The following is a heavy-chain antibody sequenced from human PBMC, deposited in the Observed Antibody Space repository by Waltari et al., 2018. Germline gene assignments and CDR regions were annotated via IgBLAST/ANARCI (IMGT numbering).Heavy chain of an antibody. CDR3: TGGYYESSGFSFSYTYNMDV. V-gene: IGHV1-69*06. Sequence: QVQVVQSGAEVKKPGSSVRVSCQASGGPFSSYGISWVRPAPGQGLEWMGGIIPTFGTTNYPQEFQGRVTITADKSTSTAYMELSSLRSADTAVYYCTGGYYESSGFSFSYTYNMDVWGQGTTVTVSS. CDR2: IIPTFGTT. CDR1: GGPFSSYG. J-gene: IGHJ6*02. D-gene: IGHD3-22*01.